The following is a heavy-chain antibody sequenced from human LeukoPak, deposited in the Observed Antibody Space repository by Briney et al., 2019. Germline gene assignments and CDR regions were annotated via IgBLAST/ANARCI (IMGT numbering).Heavy chain of an antibody. CDR2: ISAYNGNT. J-gene: IGHJ4*02. CDR1: GYTFTSYG. CDR3: ATAPRDDSSGYYFYYFDY. V-gene: IGHV1-18*01. Sequence: ASVKVSCKASGYTFTSYGISWVRQAPGQGLEWMGWISAYNGNTNYAQKFQGRVTMTEDTSTDTAYTELSSLRSEDTAVYYCATAPRDDSSGYYFYYFDYWGQGTLVTVSS. D-gene: IGHD3-22*01.